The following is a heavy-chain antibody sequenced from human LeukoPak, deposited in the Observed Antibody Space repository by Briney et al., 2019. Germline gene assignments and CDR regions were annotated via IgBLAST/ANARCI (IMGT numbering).Heavy chain of an antibody. J-gene: IGHJ5*02. D-gene: IGHD6-13*01. CDR3: ARDHSSSLFTGNWFDP. CDR2: IYYSGST. V-gene: IGHV4-39*07. Sequence: SETLSLTCTVSGGSISSSSYYWGWIRQPPGKGLEWIGSIYYSGSTYYNPSLKSRVTISVDTSKNQFSLKLSSVTAADTAVYYCARDHSSSLFTGNWFDPWGQGTLVTVSS. CDR1: GGSISSSSYY.